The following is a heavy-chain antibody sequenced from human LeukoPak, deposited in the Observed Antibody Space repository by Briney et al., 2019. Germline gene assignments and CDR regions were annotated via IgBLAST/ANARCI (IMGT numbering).Heavy chain of an antibody. D-gene: IGHD4-17*01. CDR3: AREAYGDYVMDY. Sequence: ASVKVSCKASGYTFTGYYMHWVRQAPGQGLEWMGWINPNGGGTNYAQKFQGWVTMTRDTSISTACMELSRLRSDDTAVYYCAREAYGDYVMDYWGQGTLVTVSS. V-gene: IGHV1-2*04. J-gene: IGHJ4*02. CDR2: INPNGGGT. CDR1: GYTFTGYY.